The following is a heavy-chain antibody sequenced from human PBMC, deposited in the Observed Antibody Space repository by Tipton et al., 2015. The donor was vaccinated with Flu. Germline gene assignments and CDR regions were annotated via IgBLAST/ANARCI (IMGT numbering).Heavy chain of an antibody. CDR3: ARVSGYSSGLGY. J-gene: IGHJ4*01. CDR1: GFTFSSYE. V-gene: IGHV3-48*03. CDR2: ISSSGSTI. Sequence: GSLRLSCAASGFTFSSYEMNWVRQAPGKGLEWVSYISSSGSTIYYADSVKGRFTISRDNAKNSLYLQMNSLRAEDTAVYYCARVSGYSSGLGYWGHGTLVIVSS. D-gene: IGHD6-19*01.